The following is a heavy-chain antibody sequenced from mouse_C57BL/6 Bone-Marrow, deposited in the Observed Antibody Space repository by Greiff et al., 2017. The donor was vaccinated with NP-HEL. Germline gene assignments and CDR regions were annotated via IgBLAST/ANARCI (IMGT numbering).Heavy chain of an antibody. CDR1: GFTFSSYT. CDR2: ISGGGGNT. CDR3: ARFRGDAMDY. J-gene: IGHJ4*01. Sequence: EVKVVESGGGLVKPGGSLKLSCAASGFTFSSYTMSWVRQTPEKRLEWVATISGGGGNTYYPDSVKGRFTISRDNAKNTLYLQMSSLRSEDTALYYCARFRGDAMDYWGQGTSVTVSS. V-gene: IGHV5-9*01.